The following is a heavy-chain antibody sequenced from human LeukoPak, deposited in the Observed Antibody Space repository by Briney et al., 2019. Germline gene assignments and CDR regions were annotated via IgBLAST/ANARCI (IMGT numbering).Heavy chain of an antibody. CDR3: ARVGSSSGSLDY. Sequence: SVKVSCKASGGTFSSYAISWVRQAPGQGLEWMGRIIPIFGTANYAQKFQGRVTITTDESTSTAYMELSSLRSEDTAVYYCARVGSSSGSLDYWGQGTLVTVSS. CDR1: GGTFSSYA. V-gene: IGHV1-69*05. J-gene: IGHJ4*02. D-gene: IGHD6-19*01. CDR2: IIPIFGTA.